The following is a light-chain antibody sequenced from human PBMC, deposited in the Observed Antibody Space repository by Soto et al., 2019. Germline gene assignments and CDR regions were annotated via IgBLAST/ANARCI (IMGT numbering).Light chain of an antibody. J-gene: IGKJ4*01. CDR3: QQYGSSPPLT. Sequence: EVVLTQSPVTLSLSPGERATLSCRASQSVSSYLAWYQQKPGQAPRLLIYDVSNRATGIPARFSGSGSGTDFTLTISSLEPEDFAVYYCQQYGSSPPLTFGGGTKVDIK. V-gene: IGKV3-11*01. CDR2: DVS. CDR1: QSVSSY.